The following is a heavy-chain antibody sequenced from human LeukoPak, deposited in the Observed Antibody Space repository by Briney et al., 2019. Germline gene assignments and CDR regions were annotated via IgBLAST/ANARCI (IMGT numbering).Heavy chain of an antibody. V-gene: IGHV4-59*01. Sequence: SETLSLTCTVSDGSISSYYWSWIRQPPGKGLEWIGYIYYSGSTNYNPSLKSRVTISVDTSKNQFSLKLSSVTAADTAVYYCARWGIVGATGAAPNYYYYGMDVWGQGTTVTVSS. D-gene: IGHD1-26*01. J-gene: IGHJ6*02. CDR3: ARWGIVGATGAAPNYYYYGMDV. CDR2: IYYSGST. CDR1: DGSISSYY.